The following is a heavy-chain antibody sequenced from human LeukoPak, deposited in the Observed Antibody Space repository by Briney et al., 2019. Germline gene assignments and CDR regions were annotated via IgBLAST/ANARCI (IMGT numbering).Heavy chain of an antibody. CDR3: ARDRALLWFGELLDNWFDP. J-gene: IGHJ5*02. CDR2: SYYSGST. V-gene: IGHV4-38-2*02. D-gene: IGHD3-10*01. Sequence: ASETLSLTCTVSGYSISSDYYWGWIRQPPGKGLEWIGSSYYSGSTYYNPSLKRRVTISVDTSKNQFSLKLSSVTAADTAVYYCARDRALLWFGELLDNWFDPWGQGTLVTVSS. CDR1: GYSISSDYY.